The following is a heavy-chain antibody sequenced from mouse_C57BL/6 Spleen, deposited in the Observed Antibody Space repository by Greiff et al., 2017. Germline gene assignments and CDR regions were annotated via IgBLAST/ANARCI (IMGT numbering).Heavy chain of an antibody. J-gene: IGHJ1*03. Sequence: QVTLKVSGPGILQSSQTLSLTCSFSGFSLSTSGMGVSWIRQPSGKGLEWLAHIYWDDDKRYNPSLKRRLTISKDTSRNQVFLKITSVDTADTATYYCARSNYYGSSYWYFDVWGTGTTVTVSS. CDR2: IYWDDDK. D-gene: IGHD1-1*01. V-gene: IGHV8-12*01. CDR3: ARSNYYGSSYWYFDV. CDR1: GFSLSTSGMG.